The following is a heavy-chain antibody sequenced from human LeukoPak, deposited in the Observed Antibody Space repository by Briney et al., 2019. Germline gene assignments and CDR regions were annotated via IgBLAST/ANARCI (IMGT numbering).Heavy chain of an antibody. Sequence: ASVKVSCKASGYTFNKYGISWVRQAPGQGLEWMGWISCYNGDTRYAQKLHGRVTMTKDTSTSTVHMELRSLRSDDTAVYYCARDPSNTSGYYVYHDYWGQGALVTVSS. CDR1: GYTFNKYG. CDR2: ISCYNGDT. J-gene: IGHJ4*02. D-gene: IGHD6-19*01. V-gene: IGHV1-18*01. CDR3: ARDPSNTSGYYVYHDY.